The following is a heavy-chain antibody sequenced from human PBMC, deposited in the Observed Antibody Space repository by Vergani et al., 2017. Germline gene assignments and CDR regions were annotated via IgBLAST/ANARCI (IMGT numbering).Heavy chain of an antibody. Sequence: QVQLVESGGGVVQPGRSLRLSCAASGFTFSSYAMHWVRQAPGKGLEWVAVISYDGSNKYYADSVKGRFTISRDNSKNTLYLQMNSLRAEDTAVYYCARAIVVSLAFDYWGQGTLVTVSS. CDR2: ISYDGSNK. D-gene: IGHD2-2*01. CDR1: GFTFSSYA. J-gene: IGHJ4*02. V-gene: IGHV3-30*04. CDR3: ARAIVVSLAFDY.